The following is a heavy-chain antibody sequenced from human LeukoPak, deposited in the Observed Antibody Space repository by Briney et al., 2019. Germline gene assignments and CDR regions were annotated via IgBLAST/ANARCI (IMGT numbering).Heavy chain of an antibody. D-gene: IGHD5-24*01. Sequence: PGGSLRLSCAASGFTFSSYWMSWVRQAPGKGLEWVANIKQDGSEKYYVDSVKGRFTISRDNAKNSLYLQMNSLRAEDTAVYYCAREGGWLPLGDFDYWGQGTLVTVSS. CDR1: GFTFSSYW. J-gene: IGHJ4*02. V-gene: IGHV3-7*01. CDR3: AREGGWLPLGDFDY. CDR2: IKQDGSEK.